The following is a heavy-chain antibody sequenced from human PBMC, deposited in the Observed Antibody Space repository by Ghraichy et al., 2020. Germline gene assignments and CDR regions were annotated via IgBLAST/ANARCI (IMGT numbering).Heavy chain of an antibody. D-gene: IGHD3-10*02. V-gene: IGHV4-31*03. Sequence: SETLSLTCTVSGGSLSSGGYYWSWIRQHPGKGLEWIGYIYYSGSTYYNPSLKSRVSISVDTSKNQFSLKLSSVTAADTAVYYCARVTVKWGYHDVPNPPLAFDIWGQGTMVTVSS. J-gene: IGHJ3*02. CDR1: GGSLSSGGYY. CDR2: IYYSGST. CDR3: ARVTVKWGYHDVPNPPLAFDI.